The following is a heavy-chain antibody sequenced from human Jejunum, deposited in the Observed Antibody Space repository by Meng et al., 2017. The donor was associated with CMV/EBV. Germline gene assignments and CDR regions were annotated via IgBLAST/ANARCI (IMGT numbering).Heavy chain of an antibody. V-gene: IGHV3-48*04. CDR1: GFTCSSYS. CDR2: ITSSSSTI. Sequence: CAASGFTCSSYSMNWVRQAPGKGLEWVSYITSSSSTIYYADSVRGRFTISRDNAKNSLYLQMNSLRADDTALYYCARDPVLSGLDVWGQGATVTV. J-gene: IGHJ6*02. CDR3: ARDPVLSGLDV.